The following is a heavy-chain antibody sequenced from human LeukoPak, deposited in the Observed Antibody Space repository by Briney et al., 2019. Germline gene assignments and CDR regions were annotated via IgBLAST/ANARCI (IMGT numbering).Heavy chain of an antibody. D-gene: IGHD3-22*01. V-gene: IGHV3-48*03. CDR3: ETGYNDGKMDV. Sequence: GGSLRLSCEASGFTFSSYEMNWVRQAPGKGLEWVSYISSSDPTLYYADSVKGRSTISRDNAKNSLSLQMNSLRADDRAVYYCETGYNDGKMDVGGQGTPVTVSS. CDR2: ISSSDPTL. CDR1: GFTFSSYE. J-gene: IGHJ6*02.